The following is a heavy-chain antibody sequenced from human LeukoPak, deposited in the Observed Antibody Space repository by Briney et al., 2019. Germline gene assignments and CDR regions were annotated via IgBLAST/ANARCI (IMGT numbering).Heavy chain of an antibody. D-gene: IGHD2-8*01. CDR2: ISAYNGNT. V-gene: IGHV1-18*01. J-gene: IGHJ3*02. Sequence: VASVKVSCKASGYTFTSYGISWVRQAPGQGLEWMGWISAYNGNTNYAQKLQSRVTMTTDTSTSTAYMELRSLRSDDTAVYYCARDRGDCTNGVCYTHDAFDIWGQGTMVTVSS. CDR1: GYTFTSYG. CDR3: ARDRGDCTNGVCYTHDAFDI.